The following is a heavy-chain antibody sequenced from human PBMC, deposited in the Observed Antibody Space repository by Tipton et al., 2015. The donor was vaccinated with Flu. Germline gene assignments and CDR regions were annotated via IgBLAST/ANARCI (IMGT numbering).Heavy chain of an antibody. CDR3: ARDADVFDAFDI. J-gene: IGHJ3*02. Sequence: TLSLTCTVSGGSISSTNLYWGWIRQAPGKGLEWIGSRSYTGGAYYNASLKSRVTIFVDTSKNQFSLKLSSVTAADTAVYYCARDADVFDAFDIWGQGTMVTVSS. D-gene: IGHD3-16*01. CDR2: RSYTGGA. V-gene: IGHV4-39*07. CDR1: GGSISSTNLY.